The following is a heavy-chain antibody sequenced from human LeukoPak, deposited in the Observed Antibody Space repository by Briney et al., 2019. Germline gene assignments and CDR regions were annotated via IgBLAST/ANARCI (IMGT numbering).Heavy chain of an antibody. CDR3: ARALPDPFYYYSGMDV. J-gene: IGHJ6*02. Sequence: SETLSLTCTVSGGSISSYYWSWIRQSPGKGLEWLGYIYYSGSTNYNPSLKSRVTISVDTSKNQFSLKLSSVTAADTAVYYCARALPDPFYYYSGMDVWGQGTTVTVSS. V-gene: IGHV4-59*08. CDR2: IYYSGST. CDR1: GGSISSYY.